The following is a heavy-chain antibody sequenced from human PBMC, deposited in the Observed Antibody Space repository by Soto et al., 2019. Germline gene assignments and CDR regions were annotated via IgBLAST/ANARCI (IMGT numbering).Heavy chain of an antibody. Sequence: PSETLSLTCAVYGGSFSGYYWSWIRQPPGKGLEWIGEIYHSGSTNYNPSLKSRVTISVDKSKNQFSLKLSSVTAADTAVYYCARRGAEDDFWSGYWDYYYYGMDVWGQGTTVNVSS. V-gene: IGHV4-34*01. CDR2: IYHSGST. D-gene: IGHD3-3*01. J-gene: IGHJ6*02. CDR3: ARRGAEDDFWSGYWDYYYYGMDV. CDR1: GGSFSGYY.